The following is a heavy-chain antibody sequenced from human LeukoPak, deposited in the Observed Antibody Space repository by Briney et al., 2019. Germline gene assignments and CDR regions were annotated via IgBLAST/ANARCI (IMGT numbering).Heavy chain of an antibody. V-gene: IGHV1-2*02. D-gene: IGHD5-12*01. CDR2: INPNSGGT. CDR1: GYTFTGYY. J-gene: IGHJ4*02. CDR3: ARPPKGGLHSPRYFDY. Sequence: ASVKVSCKASGYTFTGYYMHWVRQAPGQGLEWMGWINPNSGGTNYAQKFQGRVTMTRDTSISTAYMELSRLRSDDTAVYYCARPPKGGLHSPRYFDYGAREPLVTVPS.